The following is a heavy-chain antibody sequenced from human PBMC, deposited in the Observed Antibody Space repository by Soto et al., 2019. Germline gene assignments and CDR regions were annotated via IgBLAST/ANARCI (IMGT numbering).Heavy chain of an antibody. J-gene: IGHJ4*02. CDR1: GYTFTSYD. V-gene: IGHV1-3*01. CDR3: AIDKLPGILDY. Sequence: GASVKVSCKASGYTFTSYDMHWVRQAPGQRLEWMGWINAGNGNTKYSQKFQGRVTITRDTSASTAYMELSSLRSEDTAVYYFAIDKLPGILDYWGQGPLVTVSS. D-gene: IGHD1-1*01. CDR2: INAGNGNT.